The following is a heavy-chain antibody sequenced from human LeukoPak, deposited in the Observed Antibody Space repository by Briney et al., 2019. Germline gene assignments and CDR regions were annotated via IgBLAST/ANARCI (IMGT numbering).Heavy chain of an antibody. CDR3: ARASFNVVFGNWFDP. CDR1: GGPISSNSYY. CDR2: VYYSGST. J-gene: IGHJ5*02. D-gene: IGHD2-8*01. Sequence: PSETLSLTCTVSGGPISSNSYYWGWIRQAPGKGLEWIGNVYYSGSTFHNPSLKSRVTISVDTSKNQFSLKLRSVTAADTAIYYCARASFNVVFGNWFDPWGQGTLVTVSS. V-gene: IGHV4-39*01.